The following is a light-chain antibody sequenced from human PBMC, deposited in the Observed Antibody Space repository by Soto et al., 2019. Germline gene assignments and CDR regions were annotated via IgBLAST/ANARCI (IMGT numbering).Light chain of an antibody. CDR1: DVGSYNL. V-gene: IGLV2-23*02. Sequence: QSALAQPASVSGSPGQSITISCTGSDVGSYNLVSWYQQHPGKAPKLMIYEVTKRPSGVSNRFSGSKSGNTASLTISGLQVEDEADYYCCSYAGSTIQYVFGTGTKVTVL. CDR3: CSYAGSTIQYV. J-gene: IGLJ1*01. CDR2: EVT.